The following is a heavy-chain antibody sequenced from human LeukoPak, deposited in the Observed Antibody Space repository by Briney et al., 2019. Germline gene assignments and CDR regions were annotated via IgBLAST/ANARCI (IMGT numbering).Heavy chain of an antibody. Sequence: GGSLRLSCAASGFTFSSYSMNWVRQAPGKGLEWVSSISTTSSFIYYADSVKGRFTVSRDYAKNSLFLQMTSLRAEDTGVYYCARVAYGDYYFDYWGQGTLVTVSS. CDR1: GFTFSSYS. CDR3: ARVAYGDYYFDY. CDR2: ISTTSSFI. V-gene: IGHV3-21*01. J-gene: IGHJ4*02. D-gene: IGHD4-17*01.